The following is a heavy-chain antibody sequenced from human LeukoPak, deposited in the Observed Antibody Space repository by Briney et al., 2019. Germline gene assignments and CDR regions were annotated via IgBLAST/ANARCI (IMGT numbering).Heavy chain of an antibody. CDR2: IKQDGSEK. CDR1: GFTFTHYW. J-gene: IGHJ4*02. CDR3: VRALGSSSADY. D-gene: IGHD6-6*01. V-gene: IGHV3-7*01. Sequence: GGSLRLSCAASGFTFTHYWMSWVRQAPGKGLEWVANIKQDGSEKYYVDSVEGRFTLSRDNAKNSLSLQMNSLSGEDTAVYYCVRALGSSSADYWGQGTLVTVSS.